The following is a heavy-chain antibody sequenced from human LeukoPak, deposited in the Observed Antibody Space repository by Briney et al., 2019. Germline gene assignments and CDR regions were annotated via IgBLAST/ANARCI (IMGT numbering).Heavy chain of an antibody. Sequence: ASVKVSCKASGYTFTGYYMHWVRQAPGQGLEWMGRINPDSGGTNYAQKFQGRVTMTRDTSISSAYMELTRLTSDDTAVYYCARGAERGDYAGYWGQGTLVTVSS. V-gene: IGHV1-2*06. CDR3: ARGAERGDYAGY. J-gene: IGHJ4*02. CDR1: GYTFTGYY. D-gene: IGHD4-17*01. CDR2: INPDSGGT.